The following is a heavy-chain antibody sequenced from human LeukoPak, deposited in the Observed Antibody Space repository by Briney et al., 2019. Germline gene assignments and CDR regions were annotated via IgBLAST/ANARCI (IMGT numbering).Heavy chain of an antibody. CDR3: TKTSYDTVWGGYRSHDY. Sequence: GGSLRLSCAASGFTFSSRAMSWVRQAPGKGLEWVSGINGGNINTYYADSVKGRFTISRDNSKSTLYLQMNSLRVEDTAVYYCTKTSYDTVWGGYRSHDYWGQGTLVIVSS. CDR1: GFTFSSRA. D-gene: IGHD3-16*02. V-gene: IGHV3-23*01. J-gene: IGHJ4*02. CDR2: INGGNINT.